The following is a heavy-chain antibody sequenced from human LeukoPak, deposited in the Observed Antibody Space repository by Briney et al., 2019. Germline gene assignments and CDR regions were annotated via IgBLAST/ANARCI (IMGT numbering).Heavy chain of an antibody. CDR3: ARDRLLGTGDVFDI. V-gene: IGHV4-59*01. CDR1: GGSISSDF. CDR2: IHYSGST. D-gene: IGHD2-15*01. Sequence: SETLSLTCTVSGGSISSDFWSWIRQSPGKGLEWIGYIHYSGSTNYNPSLKSRVTISVDTSKNQFSLRLSSVTAADTAVYYCARDRLLGTGDVFDIWGQGTMVTVSS. J-gene: IGHJ3*02.